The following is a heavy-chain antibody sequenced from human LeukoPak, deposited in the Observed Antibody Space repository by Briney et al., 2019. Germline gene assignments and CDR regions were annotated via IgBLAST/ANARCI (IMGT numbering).Heavy chain of an antibody. D-gene: IGHD3-10*01. CDR1: GFTFSSYS. CDR2: ISSSSSTI. Sequence: GGSLRLSCAASGFTFSSYSMNSVRQAPGKGVGWVSYISSSSSTIYYADSVKGRFTISRDNAKTSLYLQMNSLRAEDTAVYYCARRWGFGESDGMDVWGQGTTVTVSS. CDR3: ARRWGFGESDGMDV. J-gene: IGHJ6*02. V-gene: IGHV3-48*01.